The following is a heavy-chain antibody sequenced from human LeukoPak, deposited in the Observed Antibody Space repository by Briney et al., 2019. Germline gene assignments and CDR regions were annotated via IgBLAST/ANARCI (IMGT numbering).Heavy chain of an antibody. CDR3: ASRYCTRTSCPENAFDI. CDR2: ISSSSSYI. CDR1: GFTFSSYS. V-gene: IGHV3-21*01. Sequence: GGSLRLSCAASGFTFSSYSMNWVRQAPGKGLEWVSSISSSSSYIYYADSVKGRFTISRDNAKNSLYLQMNSLRAEGTAVYYCASRYCTRTSCPENAFDIWGPGTMVTASS. J-gene: IGHJ3*02. D-gene: IGHD2-2*01.